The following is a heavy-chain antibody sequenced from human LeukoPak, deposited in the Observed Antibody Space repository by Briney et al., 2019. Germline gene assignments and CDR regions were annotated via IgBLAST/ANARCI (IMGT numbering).Heavy chain of an antibody. CDR2: ISYSGST. CDR1: GGSISSSY. V-gene: IGHV4-59*01. Sequence: RTSETLSLTCTVSGGSISSSYWSWIRQPPGKGLEWIGYISYSGSTNYSPSLKSRVTISVDTSKNQFSLKLSSVTAADTAVYYCASMASYCSGGSCTDYWGQGTLVTVSS. J-gene: IGHJ4*02. CDR3: ASMASYCSGGSCTDY. D-gene: IGHD2-15*01.